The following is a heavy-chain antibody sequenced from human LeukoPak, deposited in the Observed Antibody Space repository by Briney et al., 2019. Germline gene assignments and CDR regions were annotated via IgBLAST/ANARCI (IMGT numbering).Heavy chain of an antibody. CDR3: ARFYYDSSGYYDY. Sequence: ASVKVSCKASGYTFTSYDINWVRQATGQGLEWMGWMDPNSGNTGYAQKFQGRVTMTRNTSISTAYMELSSLRSEDTAVYYCARFYYDSSGYYDYWGQGTLVTVSS. J-gene: IGHJ4*02. CDR2: MDPNSGNT. V-gene: IGHV1-8*01. D-gene: IGHD3-22*01. CDR1: GYTFTSYD.